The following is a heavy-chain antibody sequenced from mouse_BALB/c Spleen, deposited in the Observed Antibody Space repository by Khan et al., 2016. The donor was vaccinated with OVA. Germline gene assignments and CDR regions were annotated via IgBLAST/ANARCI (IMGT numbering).Heavy chain of an antibody. CDR1: GYSFTTYT. V-gene: IGHV1-4*02. CDR2: INPSSGYT. Sequence: QVQLQQSAAELARPGASVKMSCKASGYSFTTYTIHWVKQRPGQGLEWIGNINPSSGYTEYNQKFKDKTTLTADKSSSTAYMQLSSLTSDDSAGYSFASVRLRVDYWGQGTSVTVSS. D-gene: IGHD1-2*01. J-gene: IGHJ4*01. CDR3: ASVRLRVDY.